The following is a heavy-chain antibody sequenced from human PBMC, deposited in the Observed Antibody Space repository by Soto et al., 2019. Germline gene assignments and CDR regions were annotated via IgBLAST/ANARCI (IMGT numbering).Heavy chain of an antibody. CDR1: GFTFSSYG. J-gene: IGHJ6*02. Sequence: HPGGSLRLSCAASGFTFSSYGMHWVRQAPGKGLEWVAVISYDGSNKYYADSVKGRFTISRDNSKNTLYLQMNSLRAEDTAVYYCAKDGMDVCAGMDVWGQGTTVTVSS. CDR2: ISYDGSNK. CDR3: AKDGMDVCAGMDV. V-gene: IGHV3-30*18. D-gene: IGHD1-20*01.